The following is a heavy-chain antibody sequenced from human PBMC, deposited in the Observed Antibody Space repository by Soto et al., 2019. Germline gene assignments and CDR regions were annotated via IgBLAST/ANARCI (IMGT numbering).Heavy chain of an antibody. Sequence: ASVKVSCKASVGTFSSYAISWVRQAPGQGLEWMGGIIPIFGTANYAQKFQGTVTITADESTSTAYMELSSLRSEDTAVYYCASFLVGRNWNFSYFDYWGQGTLVTVSS. CDR3: ASFLVGRNWNFSYFDY. D-gene: IGHD1-7*01. V-gene: IGHV1-69*13. CDR2: IIPIFGTA. CDR1: VGTFSSYA. J-gene: IGHJ4*02.